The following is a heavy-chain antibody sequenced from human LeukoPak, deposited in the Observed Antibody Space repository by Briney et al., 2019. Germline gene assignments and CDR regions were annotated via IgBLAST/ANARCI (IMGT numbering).Heavy chain of an antibody. Sequence: ASVKVSCKASGYTFTSYGISWVRQAPGQGLEWMGWISAYNGNTNYAQKLQGRVTMTTDTSTSTAYMELRSLRSDDTAVYYCARSSGSFLEWLSSRLIDYWGQGTLVTVSS. CDR3: ARSSGSFLEWLSSRLIDY. D-gene: IGHD3-3*01. J-gene: IGHJ4*02. CDR1: GYTFTSYG. CDR2: ISAYNGNT. V-gene: IGHV1-18*01.